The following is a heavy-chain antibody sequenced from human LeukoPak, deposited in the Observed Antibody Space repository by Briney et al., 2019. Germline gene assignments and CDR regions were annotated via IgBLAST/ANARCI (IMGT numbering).Heavy chain of an antibody. D-gene: IGHD6-19*01. V-gene: IGHV4-4*02. CDR3: ARRSGWYRYYYYYMDV. J-gene: IGHJ6*03. Sequence: PSETLSLTCAVSGGSISSSNWWSWVRQPPGKGLEWIGEIYHSGSTNYNPSLKSRVTISVDKSKNQFSLKLSSVTAADTAVYYCARRSGWYRYYYYYMDVWGKGTTVTVSS. CDR2: IYHSGST. CDR1: GGSISSSNW.